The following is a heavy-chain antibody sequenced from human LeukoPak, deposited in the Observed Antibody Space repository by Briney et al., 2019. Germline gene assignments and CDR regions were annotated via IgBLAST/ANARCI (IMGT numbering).Heavy chain of an antibody. Sequence: ASVKVSCKASGYTFTGYYMHWVRQAPGQGLEWMGWINPNSGGTNYAQKFQGWVTMTRDTSISTAYMELSRLRSDDTAVYYCARNYCSSTSRQGWDAFDIWGQGTMVTVSS. J-gene: IGHJ3*02. CDR2: INPNSGGT. D-gene: IGHD2-2*01. V-gene: IGHV1-2*04. CDR3: ARNYCSSTSRQGWDAFDI. CDR1: GYTFTGYY.